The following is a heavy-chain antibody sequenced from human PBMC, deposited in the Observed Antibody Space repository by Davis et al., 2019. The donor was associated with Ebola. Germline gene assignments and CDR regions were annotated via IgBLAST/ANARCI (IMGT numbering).Heavy chain of an antibody. V-gene: IGHV3-64*04. CDR3: AKATLGDYLGLGAMGV. J-gene: IGHJ4*03. Sequence: GESLKISCLASGFTFSNYAMHWVRQAPGEGLEYVSGISSNGGSTYNADSVKGRFTISRDNSKNTMYLEMKSLRAEDTAIYYCAKATLGDYLGLGAMGVWGQGTLVTVSS. CDR2: ISSNGGST. CDR1: GFTFSNYA. D-gene: IGHD5-18*01.